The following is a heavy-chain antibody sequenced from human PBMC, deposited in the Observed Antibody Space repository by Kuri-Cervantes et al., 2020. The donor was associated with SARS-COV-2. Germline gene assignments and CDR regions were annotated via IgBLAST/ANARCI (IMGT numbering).Heavy chain of an antibody. CDR2: INPDGSYT. D-gene: IGHD2-2*01. Sequence: GESLKISCAASGFTFSGHWIHWVRQAPGKGLVWVSRINPDGSYTNNADSVKGRFTLSRDNAKNMLFLQMNSLRAEDTAVYYCARGYCSSTSCYLPGANFDYWGQGTLVTVSS. V-gene: IGHV3-74*01. CDR1: GFTFSGHW. CDR3: ARGYCSSTSCYLPGANFDY. J-gene: IGHJ4*02.